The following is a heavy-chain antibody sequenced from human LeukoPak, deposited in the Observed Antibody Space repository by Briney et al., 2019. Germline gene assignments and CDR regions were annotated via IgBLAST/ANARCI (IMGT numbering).Heavy chain of an antibody. J-gene: IGHJ4*02. CDR1: GGSFRGYN. CDR3: ARGFYGDYVGTHFDY. CDR2: INHSGST. D-gene: IGHD4-17*01. V-gene: IGHV4-34*01. Sequence: SETLSLTCAVYGGSFRGYNWSGIGQPPGKGRGGMGEINHSGSTNYNPSLKSRVTISVDTSKNQFSLKLSSVTAADTAVYYCARGFYGDYVGTHFDYWGQGTLVTVSS.